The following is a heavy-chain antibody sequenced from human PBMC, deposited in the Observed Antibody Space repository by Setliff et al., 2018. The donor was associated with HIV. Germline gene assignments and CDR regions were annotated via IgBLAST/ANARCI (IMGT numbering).Heavy chain of an antibody. D-gene: IGHD3-22*01. CDR3: ARVSSYYYDSSGYPLGAFDI. CDR2: IYYSGST. Sequence: PSETLSLTCTVSGGSISSGGYYWSWIRQHPGKGLEWIGYIYYSGSTYYNPSLKSRVTISVDTSKNQFSLKLSSVTAADTAVYYCARVSSYYYDSSGYPLGAFDIWGQGTMVTVSS. CDR1: GGSISSGGYY. J-gene: IGHJ3*02. V-gene: IGHV4-31*03.